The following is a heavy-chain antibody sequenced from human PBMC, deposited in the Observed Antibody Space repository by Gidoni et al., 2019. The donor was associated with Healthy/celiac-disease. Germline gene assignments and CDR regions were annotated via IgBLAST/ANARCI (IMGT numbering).Heavy chain of an antibody. D-gene: IGHD1-7*01. CDR1: GYSISSGYS. V-gene: IGHV4-38-2*02. CDR3: AREVGYNWNYVSYYYGMDV. Sequence: QVQLQESGPGLVKPSETLSLTCAVSGYSISSGYSWGWIRQPPGQGLEWIGSIYHGGSTYYNPSLKSRVTISVDTSKNQFSLKLSSVTAADTAVYYCAREVGYNWNYVSYYYGMDVWGQGTTVTVSS. J-gene: IGHJ6*02. CDR2: IYHGGST.